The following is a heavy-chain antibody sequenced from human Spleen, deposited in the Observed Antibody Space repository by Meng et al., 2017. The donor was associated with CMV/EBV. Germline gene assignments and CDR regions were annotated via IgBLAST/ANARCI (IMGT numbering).Heavy chain of an antibody. CDR1: GFTFTNYA. V-gene: IGHV3-23*01. J-gene: IGHJ4*02. CDR2: FNGGGGGS. D-gene: IGHD6-19*01. Sequence: SGFTFTNYAMNWVRQAPGKGLQWVAVFNGGGGGSHFADSVKGRFTISRDNSKNTVYLQMNSLSGEDTAVYYCSKGDSSGWPRLFDYWGQGTLVTVSS. CDR3: SKGDSSGWPRLFDY.